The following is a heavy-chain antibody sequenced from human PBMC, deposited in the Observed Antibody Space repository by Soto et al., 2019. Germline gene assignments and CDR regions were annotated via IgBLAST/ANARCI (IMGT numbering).Heavy chain of an antibody. CDR3: AKGAYGSGSYDC. Sequence: GGSLRLSCAASGFTFSNYAMTWVRQSPGKGLEWVSGITSGGSTSYTDSVKGRFTISRDNSKNTLYLQMNSLRVEDTAIYYCAKGAYGSGSYDCWGQGTLVTVSS. D-gene: IGHD3-10*01. V-gene: IGHV3-23*01. J-gene: IGHJ4*02. CDR1: GFTFSNYA. CDR2: ITSGGST.